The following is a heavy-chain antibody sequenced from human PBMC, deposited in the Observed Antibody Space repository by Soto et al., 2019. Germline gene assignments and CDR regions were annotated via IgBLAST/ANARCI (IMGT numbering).Heavy chain of an antibody. J-gene: IGHJ3*02. CDR3: ARDSGAALYGEDALDI. D-gene: IGHD3-10*01. Sequence: QGKLVQSGPEVKKPGASVQVSCTDSGYSFSGYDITWVRQAPGQGLEWLGWVSTSIRSTMSAKKLQGRLTMTTDTPTTTVYMELRGLTSDDTAVYYCARDSGAALYGEDALDIWGQGTMVSVSS. V-gene: IGHV1-18*04. CDR2: VSTSIRST. CDR1: GYSFSGYD.